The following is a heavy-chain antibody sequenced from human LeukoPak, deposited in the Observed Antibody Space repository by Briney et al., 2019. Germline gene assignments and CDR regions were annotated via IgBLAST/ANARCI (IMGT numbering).Heavy chain of an antibody. J-gene: IGHJ5*02. V-gene: IGHV1-69*06. D-gene: IGHD3-9*01. CDR1: GGTFSSYA. Sequence: SVKVSCKASGGTFSSYAISWVRQAPGQGLEWMGGIIPIFGTANYAQKFQGRVTITADKSTSTAYMELSSLRVEATAVYFCATSRGFTSGFPHRFDNWGQGTLVTVSS. CDR3: ATSRGFTSGFPHRFDN. CDR2: IIPIFGTA.